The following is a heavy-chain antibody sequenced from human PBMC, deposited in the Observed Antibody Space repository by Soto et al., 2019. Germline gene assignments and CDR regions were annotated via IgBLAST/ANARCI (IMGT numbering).Heavy chain of an antibody. Sequence: PSETLSLTCTVSGGSISSYYWSWIRQPPGKGLEWIGYIYYSGSTNYNPSLKSRVTISVDTSKNQFSLKLSSVTAADTAVYYCARESSYYDSSGYSSWGQGTLVTAPQ. CDR2: IYYSGST. CDR3: ARESSYYDSSGYSS. D-gene: IGHD3-22*01. J-gene: IGHJ5*02. CDR1: GGSISSYY. V-gene: IGHV4-59*01.